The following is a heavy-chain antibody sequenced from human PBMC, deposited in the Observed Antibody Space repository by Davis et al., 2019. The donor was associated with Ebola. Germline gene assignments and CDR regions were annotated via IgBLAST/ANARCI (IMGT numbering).Heavy chain of an antibody. Sequence: PSETLSLTCAVSGGSISSSNWWSWVRQPPGKGLEWIGEIYHSGSTNYNPSLKSPITISVDKSKNQFSLKLSSVTAADTAVYYCARGDYGDYAFRWGQGTLVTVSS. CDR3: ARGDYGDYAFR. CDR2: IYHSGST. CDR1: GGSISSSNW. J-gene: IGHJ4*02. D-gene: IGHD4-17*01. V-gene: IGHV4-4*02.